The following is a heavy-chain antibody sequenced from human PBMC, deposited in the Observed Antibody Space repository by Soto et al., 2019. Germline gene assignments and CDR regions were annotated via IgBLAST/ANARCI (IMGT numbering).Heavy chain of an antibody. J-gene: IGHJ6*02. CDR1: GYTFTSYD. Sequence: ASVKVSCKASGYTFTSYDINWVRQATGQGLEWMGWMNPNSGNTGYAQKFQGRVTMTRNTSTSTAYMELSSLRSEDTAVYYCGRSGYSSGWYGDYYYGMDVWGQGTTVTVSS. CDR3: GRSGYSSGWYGDYYYGMDV. CDR2: MNPNSGNT. D-gene: IGHD6-19*01. V-gene: IGHV1-8*01.